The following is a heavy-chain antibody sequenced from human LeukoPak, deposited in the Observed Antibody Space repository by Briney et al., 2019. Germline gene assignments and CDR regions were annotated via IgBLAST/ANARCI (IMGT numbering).Heavy chain of an antibody. CDR1: GFTISSNY. CDR2: IYGGGST. J-gene: IGHJ4*02. Sequence: GGSLRLSCTASGFTISSNYMSWVRQAPGKGLEWVSVIYGGGSTYYNASVKGRFAISRDNSKNTVFLHMNSLSAEDTAVYYRAGIPTPPYGPFDYWGQGTLVTGSS. V-gene: IGHV3-66*01. CDR3: AGIPTPPYGPFDY. D-gene: IGHD3-16*01.